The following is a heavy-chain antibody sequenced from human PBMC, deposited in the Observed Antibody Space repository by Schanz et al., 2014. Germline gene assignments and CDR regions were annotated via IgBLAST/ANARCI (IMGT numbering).Heavy chain of an antibody. D-gene: IGHD4-17*01. CDR2: TSTDGTKT. Sequence: VQLVESGGDLVQPGGSLSLSCAASGFTFSNYAMSWVRQAPGKGLEKVAVTSTDGTKTYYAASVRGRFTISRDNSKNTVYLQLNSLRAEDTAVYYCARVPRRVTTRGGGSRYYFDYWGQGTLVTVSS. CDR1: GFTFSNYA. CDR3: ARVPRRVTTRGGGSRYYFDY. V-gene: IGHV3-30*04. J-gene: IGHJ4*02.